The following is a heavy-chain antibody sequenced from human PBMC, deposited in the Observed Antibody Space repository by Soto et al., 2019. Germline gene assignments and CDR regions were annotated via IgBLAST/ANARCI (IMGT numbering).Heavy chain of an antibody. CDR1: GFTFSNYW. V-gene: IGHV3-74*01. Sequence: VQLVESGGDLVQPGGSLRLSCAGSGFTFSNYWMHWVRQAPGKGLVWVSRINTDGSSTSYADSVKGRFSISRDNAKNTLYLQMNSLRAEDTAVYYCSREADGSGAFFSDYWGQGTLVTVSS. CDR2: INTDGSST. J-gene: IGHJ4*02. CDR3: SREADGSGAFFSDY. D-gene: IGHD3-22*01.